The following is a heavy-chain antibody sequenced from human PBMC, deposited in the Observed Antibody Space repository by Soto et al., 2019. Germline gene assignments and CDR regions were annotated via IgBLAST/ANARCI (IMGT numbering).Heavy chain of an antibody. CDR3: ARQVRKVVVPAAIAYYYMDV. CDR1: GGSISSYY. CDR2: IYYSGST. Sequence: SETLSLTCTVSGGSISSYYWSLIRQPPGKGLEWIGYIYYSGSTNYNPSLKSRVTISVDTSKNQFSLKLSSVTAADTAVYYCARQVRKVVVPAAIAYYYMDVWGKGTTVTVSS. V-gene: IGHV4-59*08. D-gene: IGHD2-2*02. J-gene: IGHJ6*03.